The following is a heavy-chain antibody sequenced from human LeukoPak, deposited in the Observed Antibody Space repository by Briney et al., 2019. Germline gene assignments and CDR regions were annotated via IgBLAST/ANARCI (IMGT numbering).Heavy chain of an antibody. Sequence: SETLSLTCTVSGGSISSYYWSWIRQPPGKGLEWIGYIYYSGSTNYNPSLKSRVTISVDTSKSQFSLKLSSVTAADTAVYYCARVCSSTSCYPQVDYGMDVWGQGTTVTVSS. CDR3: ARVCSSTSCYPQVDYGMDV. J-gene: IGHJ6*02. CDR2: IYYSGST. D-gene: IGHD2-2*01. CDR1: GGSISSYY. V-gene: IGHV4-59*01.